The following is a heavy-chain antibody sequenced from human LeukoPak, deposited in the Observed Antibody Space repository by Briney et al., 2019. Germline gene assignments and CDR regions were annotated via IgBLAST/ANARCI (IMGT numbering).Heavy chain of an antibody. CDR1: GFTFSSYG. CDR3: AKDTELGIAAAWYFDY. V-gene: IGHV3-30*02. Sequence: SGGSLRLSCAASGFTFSSYGMHWVRQAPGKGLEWVAFIRYDGSNKYYADSVKGRFTISRDNSKNTLYLQMNSLRAEDTAVYYCAKDTELGIAAAWYFDYWGQGTLATVSS. CDR2: IRYDGSNK. J-gene: IGHJ4*02. D-gene: IGHD6-13*01.